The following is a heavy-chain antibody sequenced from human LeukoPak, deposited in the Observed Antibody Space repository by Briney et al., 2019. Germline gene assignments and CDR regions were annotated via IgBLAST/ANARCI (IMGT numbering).Heavy chain of an antibody. Sequence: SGTLSPTSTFPGGSISGNYWGWIRQPLGKGLEWIGYIFYVGSTIYNPSLKSRVTISVDTSKNQFSLQLSSVTAADTAVYYCARIITGTVALDYWGQGTLVTVSS. CDR1: GGSISGNY. J-gene: IGHJ4*02. D-gene: IGHD1-14*01. CDR3: ARIITGTVALDY. CDR2: IFYVGST. V-gene: IGHV4-59*08.